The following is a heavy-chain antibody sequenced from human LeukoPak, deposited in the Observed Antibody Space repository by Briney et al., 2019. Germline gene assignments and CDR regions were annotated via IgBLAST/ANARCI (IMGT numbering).Heavy chain of an antibody. J-gene: IGHJ3*02. CDR3: ARGYDSSGDAFDI. CDR2: ISGSGGST. CDR1: GFTFSSYA. V-gene: IGHV3-23*01. Sequence: GGSLRLSCAASGFTFSSYAMSWVRQAPGKGLEGVSAISGSGGSTYYADSVTGRFTISRDNSKNTLYLQMKSLRAADTAVYYCARGYDSSGDAFDIWGQGTMVTVSS. D-gene: IGHD3-22*01.